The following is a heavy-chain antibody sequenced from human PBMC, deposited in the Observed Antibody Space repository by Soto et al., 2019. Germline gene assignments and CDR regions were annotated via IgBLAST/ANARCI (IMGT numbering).Heavy chain of an antibody. CDR3: TTGLLGT. J-gene: IGHJ5*02. CDR2: IKSKTDGGTS. CDR1: GFTFTDAW. Sequence: EVHLVESGGGLVKPGESLRLSCAASGFTFTDAWLAWVRQAPGKGLEWVGRIKSKTDGGTSDYTAPVKGRFTISRDDSKNTLYLQMNSLKTEDTAVYYCTTGLLGTWGQGTLVTVSS. V-gene: IGHV3-15*01. D-gene: IGHD1-26*01.